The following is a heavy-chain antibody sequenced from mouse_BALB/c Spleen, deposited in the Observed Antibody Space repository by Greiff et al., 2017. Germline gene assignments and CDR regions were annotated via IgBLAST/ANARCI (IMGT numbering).Heavy chain of an antibody. CDR3: AREGLRRGHAY. V-gene: IGHV1-7*01. CDR1: GYTFTSYW. D-gene: IGHD2-2*01. J-gene: IGHJ3*01. CDR2: INPSTGYT. Sequence: QVQLQQSGAELAKPGASVKMSCKASGYTFTSYWMHWVKQRPGQGLEWIGYINPSTGYTEYNQKFKDKAILTADKSSSTAYMQLSSLTSEDSAVYYCAREGLRRGHAYWGQGTLVTVSA.